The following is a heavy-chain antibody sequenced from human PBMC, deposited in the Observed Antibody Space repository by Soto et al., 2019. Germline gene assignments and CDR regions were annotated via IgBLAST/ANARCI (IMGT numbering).Heavy chain of an antibody. CDR2: IIPIFGTA. Sequence: ASVKVSCKASGGTFSSYAISWVRQAPGQGLEWMGGIIPIFGTANYAQKFQGRVTITADESTSTAYMELSSLRSEDTAGYYGARVRFTYNTVVTDYYYYYMDVWGKGTTVTVSS. D-gene: IGHD2-15*01. J-gene: IGHJ6*03. CDR3: ARVRFTYNTVVTDYYYYYMDV. V-gene: IGHV1-69*13. CDR1: GGTFSSYA.